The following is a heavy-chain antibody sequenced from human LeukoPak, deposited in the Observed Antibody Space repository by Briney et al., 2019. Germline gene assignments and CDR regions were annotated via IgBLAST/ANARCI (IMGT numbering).Heavy chain of an antibody. Sequence: SQTLSLTCAISGDSVSSNSAAWNWIRQSPSRGLEWLGRTYYRSKWHNDYAVSVRSRITVNPDTSNNQFSLHLNSVTPEDTAVYYCARSVAYYFETSGFYFDWWGQVALVTVSS. CDR1: GDSVSSNSAA. CDR2: TYYRSKWHN. D-gene: IGHD3-22*01. V-gene: IGHV6-1*01. J-gene: IGHJ5*01. CDR3: ARSVAYYFETSGFYFDW.